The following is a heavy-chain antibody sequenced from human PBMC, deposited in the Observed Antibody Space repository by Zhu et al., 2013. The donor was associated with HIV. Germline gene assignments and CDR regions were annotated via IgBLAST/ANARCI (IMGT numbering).Heavy chain of an antibody. Sequence: QVQLVQSGAEVKKPGASVKVSCKASGYTFTSYYMHWVRQAPGQGLEWMGIINPSGGSTSYAQKFQGRVTMTRDTSTSTVYMELSSLRSEDTAVYYCARDDGDYRDNGNWFDPWGQGTLVTVSS. V-gene: IGHV1-46*01. CDR3: ARDDGDYRDNGNWFDP. CDR2: INPSGGST. CDR1: GYTFTSYY. D-gene: IGHD4-17*01. J-gene: IGHJ5*02.